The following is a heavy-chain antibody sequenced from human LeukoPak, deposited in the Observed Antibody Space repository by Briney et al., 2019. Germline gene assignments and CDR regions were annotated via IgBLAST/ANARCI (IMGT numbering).Heavy chain of an antibody. D-gene: IGHD3-22*01. Sequence: ASVKVSCKASGYTFTGYYMHWVRQAPGQGLEWMGWINPSGGSTSYAQKFQGRVTVTEDTSTDTAYMELSSLRSEDTAVYYCATADSGYYLNWFDPWGQGTLVTVSS. CDR1: GYTFTGYY. CDR2: INPSGGST. J-gene: IGHJ5*02. CDR3: ATADSGYYLNWFDP. V-gene: IGHV1-46*01.